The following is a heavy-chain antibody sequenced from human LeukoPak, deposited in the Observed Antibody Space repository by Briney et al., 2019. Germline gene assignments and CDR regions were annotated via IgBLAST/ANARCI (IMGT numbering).Heavy chain of an antibody. D-gene: IGHD1-26*01. CDR3: AKVIVGAVVWDDAFDI. Sequence: GGSLRLSCVASVFTFSSHYMSWVRQAPGKELEWASDIRGSCGSTYYADAAKRRFTISRDNTKNRLHLQMNSLIDEDTALYYGAKVIVGAVVWDDAFDIWGQGTMVTVPS. CDR1: VFTFSSHY. J-gene: IGHJ3*02. V-gene: IGHV3-23*01. CDR2: IRGSCGST.